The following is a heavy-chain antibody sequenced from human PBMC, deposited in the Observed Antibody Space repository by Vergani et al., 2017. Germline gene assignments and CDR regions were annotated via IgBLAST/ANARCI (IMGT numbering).Heavy chain of an antibody. CDR3: TTEYCSSTSCLPLGY. CDR2: IKSKTDGGTT. CDR1: GFTFSNAW. Sequence: EVQLVESGGGLVKPGGSLRLSCAASGFTFSNAWMSWVRQAPGKGLEWVGRIKSKTDGGTTDYAEPVKGRFTISRDDSKNTLYLQMNSLKTEDTAVYYCTTEYCSSTSCLPLGYWGQGTLVTVSS. D-gene: IGHD2-2*01. J-gene: IGHJ4*02. V-gene: IGHV3-15*01.